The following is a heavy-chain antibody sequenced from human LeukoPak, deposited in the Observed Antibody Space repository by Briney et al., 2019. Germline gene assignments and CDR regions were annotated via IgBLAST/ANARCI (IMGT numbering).Heavy chain of an antibody. CDR1: GFTFSNVW. CDR2: ILSDGSMT. V-gene: IGHV3-74*01. D-gene: IGHD3-16*01. J-gene: IGHJ4*02. CDR3: ATDGSYALGG. Sequence: PGGSLRLSCEASGFTFSNVWMHWVRQAPGKGLAWVSYILSDGSMTNYADNVKGRFTVSRDNAKNTAYLQMNSLRVEDTAVYYCATDGSYALGGWGQGTLVTVSS.